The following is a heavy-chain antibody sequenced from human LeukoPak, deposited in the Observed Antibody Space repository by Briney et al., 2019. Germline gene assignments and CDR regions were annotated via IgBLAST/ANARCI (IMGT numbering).Heavy chain of an antibody. CDR1: GFTFSSYS. V-gene: IGHV3-21*01. Sequence: KPGGSPRLSCAASGFTFSSYSMNWVRQGPGKGLEWVAIVGRGGTPIYYGDSVKGRFTISRDNSKNSLYLQMNSLTVEDTAVYFCARNADGSTKNYGMDVWGQGTTVTVSS. J-gene: IGHJ6*02. D-gene: IGHD5-24*01. CDR2: VGRGGTPI. CDR3: ARNADGSTKNYGMDV.